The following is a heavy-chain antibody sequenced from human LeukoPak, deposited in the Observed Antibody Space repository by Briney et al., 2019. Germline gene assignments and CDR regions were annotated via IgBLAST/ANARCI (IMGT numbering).Heavy chain of an antibody. V-gene: IGHV1-2*02. J-gene: IGHJ4*01. Sequence: ASVRVSCKASGYTFTGYYMHWVRQAPGQGLEWMGWINPNSGDTKYAQKFQGRVTMTRDTSISTAYMELSRLRSDDTAVYYCATQRGSYLWGTDFDYWGNGTMVSVSS. CDR2: INPNSGDT. CDR3: ATQRGSYLWGTDFDY. CDR1: GYTFTGYY. D-gene: IGHD3-16*01.